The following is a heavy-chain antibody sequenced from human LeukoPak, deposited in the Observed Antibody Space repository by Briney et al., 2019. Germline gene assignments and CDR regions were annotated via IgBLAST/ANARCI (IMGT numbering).Heavy chain of an antibody. CDR2: ISAYNGNT. D-gene: IGHD1-26*01. V-gene: IGHV1-18*01. CDR3: ARDKGDRKSGSYGGDAFDI. Sequence: ASVKVSCKASGYTFTSYGISWVRQAPGQGLEWMGWISAYNGNTNYAQKLQGRVTMTTDTSTSTAYMELRSLRSDDTAMYYCARDKGDRKSGSYGGDAFDIWGQGTMVTVSS. J-gene: IGHJ3*02. CDR1: GYTFTSYG.